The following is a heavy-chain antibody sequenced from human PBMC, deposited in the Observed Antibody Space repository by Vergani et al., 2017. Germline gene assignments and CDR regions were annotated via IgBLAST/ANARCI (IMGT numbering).Heavy chain of an antibody. V-gene: IGHV3-73*02. J-gene: IGHJ4*02. Sequence: EVQLVESGGGLVQSGGSLKLSCAASGFTFSGSAMHWVRQAYGKGMEWVGRIETKTNNYVTAYAASMKGRFTISRDDSKNTAYLQMNSLKTEDTAVYYCASCWPVESFDYWGQGTLVTVSS. CDR1: GFTFSGSA. D-gene: IGHD3-3*01. CDR2: IETKTNNYVT. CDR3: ASCWPVESFDY.